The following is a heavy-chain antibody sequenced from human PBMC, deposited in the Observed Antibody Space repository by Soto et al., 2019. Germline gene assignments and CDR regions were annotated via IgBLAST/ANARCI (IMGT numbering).Heavy chain of an antibody. CDR2: SHHGGGT. Sequence: TSETLSLTCTVSASSITDASYWGCIRQPPGKGLEWIGSSHHGGGTYYNPSLKSRVTISVDTSKNQLSLKLTSVAAADAAVYYCARVLSLGSTWYFDYWGQGTQVTVSS. J-gene: IGHJ4*02. CDR3: ARVLSLGSTWYFDY. CDR1: ASSITDASY. D-gene: IGHD6-13*01. V-gene: IGHV4-38-2*02.